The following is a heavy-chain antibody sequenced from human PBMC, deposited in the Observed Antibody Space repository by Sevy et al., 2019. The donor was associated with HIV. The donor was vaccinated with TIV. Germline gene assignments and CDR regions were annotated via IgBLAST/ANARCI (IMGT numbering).Heavy chain of an antibody. Sequence: GGSLRLSCAASGFTFSSYGMHWVRQAPGKGLEWVAVISYDGSNKYYADSVKGRFTISRDNSKNTLYLQMNSLGAEDTAVYYCAKDNYSGISFWGQGTLVTVSS. V-gene: IGHV3-30*18. CDR1: GFTFSSYG. CDR2: ISYDGSNK. CDR3: AKDNYSGISF. J-gene: IGHJ4*02. D-gene: IGHD2-15*01.